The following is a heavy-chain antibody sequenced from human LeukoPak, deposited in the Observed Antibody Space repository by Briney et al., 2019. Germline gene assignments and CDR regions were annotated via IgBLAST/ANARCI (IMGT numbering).Heavy chain of an antibody. D-gene: IGHD1-20*01. CDR3: ASVPRDGITGTTPYSY. J-gene: IGHJ4*02. Sequence: ETLSLTCAVYGGSFSGYYWSWIRQPPGKGLEWIGEINHSGSTNYNPSLKSRITISVDTSKNQFSLKLSSVTAADTAVYYCASVPRDGITGTTPYSYWGQGTLVTVSS. CDR2: INHSGST. CDR1: GGSFSGYY. V-gene: IGHV4-34*01.